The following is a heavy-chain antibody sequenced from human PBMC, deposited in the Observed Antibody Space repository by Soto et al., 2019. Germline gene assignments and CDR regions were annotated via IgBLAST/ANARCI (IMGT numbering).Heavy chain of an antibody. CDR2: IYHSGST. J-gene: IGHJ5*02. CDR1: GGSISSSNW. D-gene: IGHD1-26*01. Sequence: PSETLSLTCAVSGGSISSSNWWSWVRQPPGKGLEWIGEIYHSGSTNYNPSLKSRVTISVDKSKNQFSLKLSSVTAADTAVYYCARAPEWERPQWFDPWGQGTLVTVSS. CDR3: ARAPEWERPQWFDP. V-gene: IGHV4-4*02.